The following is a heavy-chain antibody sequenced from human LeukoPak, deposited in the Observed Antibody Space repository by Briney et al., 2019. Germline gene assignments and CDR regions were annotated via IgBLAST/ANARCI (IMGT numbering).Heavy chain of an antibody. Sequence: SVKVSCKASGGTFSSYAISWVRQAPGQGLEWMGRIIPILGIANYAQKFQGRVTITADKSTSTAYMELSSLRSEDTAVYYCARGATGYHNRFDYWGQGTLVTVSS. CDR2: IIPILGIA. D-gene: IGHD5-12*01. J-gene: IGHJ4*02. V-gene: IGHV1-69*04. CDR3: ARGATGYHNRFDY. CDR1: GGTFSSYA.